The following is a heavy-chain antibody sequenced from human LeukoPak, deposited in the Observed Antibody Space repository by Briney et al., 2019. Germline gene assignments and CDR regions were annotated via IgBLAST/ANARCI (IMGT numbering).Heavy chain of an antibody. CDR1: GYNFTTFY. V-gene: IGHV1-46*01. D-gene: IGHD3-22*01. Sequence: GASVKVSCKASGYNFTTFYMHWVRQAPGQGLQWMGMIDPSDGDTTYAQIFQGRITMTRDMSTTTVYMEMSSLTYEDTAVYYCARVTASYDSSELDWGQGTLVTVSS. CDR2: IDPSDGDT. J-gene: IGHJ4*02. CDR3: ARVTASYDSSELD.